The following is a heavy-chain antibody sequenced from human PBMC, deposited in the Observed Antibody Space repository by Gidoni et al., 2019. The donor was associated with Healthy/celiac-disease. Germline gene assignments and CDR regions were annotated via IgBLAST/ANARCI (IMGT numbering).Heavy chain of an antibody. CDR2: IYYRGST. D-gene: IGHD3-3*01. Sequence: QVQLQESGPGLVKPSQTPSLTCTVSGGSISSGDYYWRWIRQPPGKGLEWIGYIYYRGSTYYNPSLKSRVTISVDTSKNQFSLKLSSVTAADTAVYYCARDALTIFGVDNWGQGTLVTVSS. J-gene: IGHJ4*02. V-gene: IGHV4-30-4*01. CDR1: GGSISSGDYY. CDR3: ARDALTIFGVDN.